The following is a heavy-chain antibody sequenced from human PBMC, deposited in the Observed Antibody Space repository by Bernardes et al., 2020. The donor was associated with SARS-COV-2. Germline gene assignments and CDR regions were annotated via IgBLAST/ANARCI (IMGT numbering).Heavy chain of an antibody. CDR1: GFSFGDHW. D-gene: IGHD3-22*01. Sequence: GGSLRLSCEASGFSFGDHWMHWVRQAPGKGLVWVARINAVGGTTNYADSVKGRFTISRDNAKNTLYLQMRSLSAEDTAVYYCTRGPISGYRSFGVWGQGTLVTVSS. J-gene: IGHJ4*02. V-gene: IGHV3-74*01. CDR3: TRGPISGYRSFGV. CDR2: INAVGGTT.